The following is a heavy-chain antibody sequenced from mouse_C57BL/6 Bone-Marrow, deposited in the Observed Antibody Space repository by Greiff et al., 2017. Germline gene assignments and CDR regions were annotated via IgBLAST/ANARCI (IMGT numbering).Heavy chain of an antibody. CDR1: GFNIKDYY. CDR3: TRSLIYCGTNY. CDR2: IDPEDGET. V-gene: IGHV14-2*01. D-gene: IGHD1-1*01. J-gene: IGHJ2*01. Sequence: DVKLVESGAELVKPGASVKLSCTASGFNIKDYYIHWVKQRTEQGLEWIGRIDPEDGETKYAPKFQDKATITADTSSNTAYLQLSSLTSEESAVYYCTRSLIYCGTNYWGQGTTLTVSS.